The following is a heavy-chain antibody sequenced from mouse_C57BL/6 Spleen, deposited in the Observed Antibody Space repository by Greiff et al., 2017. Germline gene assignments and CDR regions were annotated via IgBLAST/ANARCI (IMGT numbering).Heavy chain of an antibody. CDR2: IRNKANGYTT. Sequence: EVKVVESGGGLVQPGGSLSLSCAASGFTFTDYYMSWVRQPPGQALEWLGFIRNKANGYTTEYSASVKGRFTISRDNSQSILYLQMNALRAEDSATYYCARSNWEESLDYWGQGTTLTVSS. D-gene: IGHD4-1*01. V-gene: IGHV7-3*01. CDR3: ARSNWEESLDY. CDR1: GFTFTDYY. J-gene: IGHJ2*01.